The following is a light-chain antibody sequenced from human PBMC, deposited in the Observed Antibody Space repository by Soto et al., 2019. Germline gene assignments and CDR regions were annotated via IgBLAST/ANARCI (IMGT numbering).Light chain of an antibody. CDR2: EVS. CDR3: SSYTGGSTYV. Sequence: QSALTQPASVSGSPGQSITISCTGTSNDVGGYKYVSWYQQHPGKAPKLMIYEVSNRPSGVSNRFSGSKSGNTASLTISGLQAEDEADYYCSSYTGGSTYVFGTGTKVTVL. CDR1: SNDVGGYKY. J-gene: IGLJ1*01. V-gene: IGLV2-14*01.